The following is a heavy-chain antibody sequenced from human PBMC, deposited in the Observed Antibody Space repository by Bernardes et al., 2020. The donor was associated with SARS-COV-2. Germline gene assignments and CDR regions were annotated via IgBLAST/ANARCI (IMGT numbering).Heavy chain of an antibody. J-gene: IGHJ6*02. Sequence: GGSLRLSCAASGFTFSDYSMNWVRQAPGKGLEWVSSIMLGGDFIYHADSVKGRFTISRDNAKNSLYLQMNSLRAEDTAVYYCARYCSSTSCQPFYYYGMDVWGQGTTVTVSS. CDR2: IMLGGDFI. CDR3: ARYCSSTSCQPFYYYGMDV. CDR1: GFTFSDYS. D-gene: IGHD2-2*01. V-gene: IGHV3-21*01.